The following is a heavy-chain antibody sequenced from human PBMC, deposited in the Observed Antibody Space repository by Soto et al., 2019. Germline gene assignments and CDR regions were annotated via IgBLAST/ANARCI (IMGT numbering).Heavy chain of an antibody. CDR1: GFIFSSYS. V-gene: IGHV3-21*01. CDR3: TRDGLAAAGSDWFDP. D-gene: IGHD6-13*01. CDR2: ISSSSSYI. Sequence: GGSLRLSCAASGFIFSSYSMNWVRQAPGKGLEWVSSISSSSSYIYYADSVKGRFTISRDNAKNSLYLQMNSLRAEDTAVYYCTRDGLAAAGSDWFDPWGHGTLVTVSS. J-gene: IGHJ5*02.